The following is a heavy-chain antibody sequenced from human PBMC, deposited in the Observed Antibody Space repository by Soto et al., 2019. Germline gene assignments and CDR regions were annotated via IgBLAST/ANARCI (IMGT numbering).Heavy chain of an antibody. Sequence: AGGSLRLSCAASGFTFSKYSMNWVRQAPGKGLEWVSSISSSSSYKYYGDSVKGRFTISRDNAKNSLYLQMNSLRVEDTAVYYCARDLGDIIVVPAPTDYWGQGTLVTVSS. CDR2: ISSSSSYK. CDR1: GFTFSKYS. V-gene: IGHV3-21*01. CDR3: ARDLGDIIVVPAPTDY. D-gene: IGHD2-2*01. J-gene: IGHJ4*02.